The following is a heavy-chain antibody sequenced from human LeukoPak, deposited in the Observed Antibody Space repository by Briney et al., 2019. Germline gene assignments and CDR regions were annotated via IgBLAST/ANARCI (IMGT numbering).Heavy chain of an antibody. Sequence: QTGGSLRLSCAASGFTFFSHPMNWVRQAPGKGLDWVAVASDDASNREYADSVKGRFTISRDNSKNTLYLQMNSLGAEDTAVYYCAREKGYSSGWTDHDAFDIWGQGTMVTVSS. D-gene: IGHD6-19*01. CDR2: ASDDASNR. CDR3: AREKGYSSGWTDHDAFDI. CDR1: GFTFFSHP. V-gene: IGHV3-30-3*01. J-gene: IGHJ3*02.